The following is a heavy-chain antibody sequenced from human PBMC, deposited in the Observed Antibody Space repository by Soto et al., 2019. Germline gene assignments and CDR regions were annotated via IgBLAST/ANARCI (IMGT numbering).Heavy chain of an antibody. CDR1: GGSISSYY. CDR3: ARGVVTATQELDY. Sequence: SETLSLTCTVSGGSISSYYWSWIRQPPGKGLEWIGYIYYSGSTNYNPSLKSRVTISVDTSKNQFSLKLSSVTAADTAVYYCARGVVTATQELDYWGQGTLVTVS. V-gene: IGHV4-59*01. J-gene: IGHJ4*02. D-gene: IGHD2-21*02. CDR2: IYYSGST.